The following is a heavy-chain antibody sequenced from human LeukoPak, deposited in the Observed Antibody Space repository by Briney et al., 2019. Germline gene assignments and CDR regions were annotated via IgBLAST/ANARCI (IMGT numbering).Heavy chain of an antibody. J-gene: IGHJ5*02. Sequence: SVKVSCKASGDTFTSCQISWVRQAPGQGLEWMGGTIPLLPIVDYAEKFQDRVTIYADKSTSTAYMELSRLRSDDTAVYYCARTMALIVVVPAAMIPNSWFDPWGQGTLVTVSS. D-gene: IGHD2-2*01. CDR2: TIPLLPIV. CDR1: GDTFTSCQ. CDR3: ARTMALIVVVPAAMIPNSWFDP. V-gene: IGHV1-69*10.